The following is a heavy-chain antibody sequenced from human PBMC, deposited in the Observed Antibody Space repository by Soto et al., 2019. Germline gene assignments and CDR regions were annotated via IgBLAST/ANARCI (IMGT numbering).Heavy chain of an antibody. CDR2: ISGSGXIX. Sequence: GRSPGLSSAVSXLFCSSYAISWVRQASGKGLEWVSAISGSGXIXXXXXXXXXXXXXXRDNSXSTLYLQMSSLRTEDTSVYYCAKGLRQLLVFASPFAHCGHGT. D-gene: IGHD1-26*01. CDR1: XLFCSSYA. J-gene: IGHJ4*01. V-gene: IGHV3-23*01. CDR3: AKGLRQLLVFASPFAH.